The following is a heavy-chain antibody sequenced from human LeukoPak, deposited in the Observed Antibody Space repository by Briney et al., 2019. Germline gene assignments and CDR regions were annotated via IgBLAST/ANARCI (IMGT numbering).Heavy chain of an antibody. CDR2: IIPIFGTA. CDR3: ARESVVPAAISAFDI. D-gene: IGHD2-2*01. Sequence: ASVKVSCKASGGTFISYAISWVRQAPRQGLEWMGGIIPIFGTANYAKKFQGRVTITADKSTSTAYMELSSLGSEETAMYYCARESVVPAAISAFDIWGEGTMVTVSS. J-gene: IGHJ3*02. V-gene: IGHV1-69*06. CDR1: GGTFISYA.